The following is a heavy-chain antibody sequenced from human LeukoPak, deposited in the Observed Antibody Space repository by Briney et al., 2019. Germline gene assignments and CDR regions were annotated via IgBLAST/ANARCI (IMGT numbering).Heavy chain of an antibody. J-gene: IGHJ2*01. V-gene: IGHV4-39*01. CDR3: ASSVVTATWYFDL. CDR1: GGSMSPFY. Sequence: PSETLSLTCTVSGGSMSPFYWGWIRQPPGKGLELIGSIYYSGSTYYNPSLKSRVTISVDTSKNQFSLKLSSVTAADTAVYYCASSVVTATWYFDLWGRGTLVTVSS. CDR2: IYYSGST. D-gene: IGHD2-21*02.